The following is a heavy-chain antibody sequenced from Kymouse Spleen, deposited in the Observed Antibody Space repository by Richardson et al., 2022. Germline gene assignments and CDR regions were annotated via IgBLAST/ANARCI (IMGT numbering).Heavy chain of an antibody. Sequence: EVQLVESGGGLVKPGGSLRLSCAASGFTFSNAWMSWVRQAPGKGLEWVGRIKSKTDGGTTDYAAPVKGRFTISRDDSKNTLYLQMNSLKTEDTAVYYCTTDGQLLLSYFDYWGQGTLVTVSS. J-gene: IGHJ4*02. D-gene: IGHD2-2*02. CDR3: TTDGQLLLSYFDY. CDR2: IKSKTDGGTT. V-gene: IGHV3-15*01. CDR1: GFTFSNAW.